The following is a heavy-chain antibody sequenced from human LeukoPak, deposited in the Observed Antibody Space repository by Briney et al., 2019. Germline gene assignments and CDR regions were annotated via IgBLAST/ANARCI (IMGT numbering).Heavy chain of an antibody. V-gene: IGHV3-73*01. D-gene: IGHD3-22*01. Sequence: GGSLKLSCAASGFTFSDSAMHWVRQASGKGLEWVGRIRSKANSYATAYAASVKDRFTISREDSKNTAYLQMNSLKTEDTAVYYYTGQAYYYDTSGFNFDYWGQGILVAVSS. CDR2: IRSKANSYAT. J-gene: IGHJ4*02. CDR1: GFTFSDSA. CDR3: TGQAYYYDTSGFNFDY.